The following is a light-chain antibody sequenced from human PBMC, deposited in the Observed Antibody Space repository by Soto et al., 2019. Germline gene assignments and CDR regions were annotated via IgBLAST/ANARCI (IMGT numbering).Light chain of an antibody. V-gene: IGKV1-5*01. CDR3: QQYNSYPLT. Sequence: DIQMTQSPSTLSASVGDRVTITCRASQSISSWLAWYQQKPGKAPKLLICDASSLESGVPSRFSGSVSATEFTLTINSLQPDDFATYYCQQYNSYPLTFGGGTKVDIK. J-gene: IGKJ4*01. CDR2: DAS. CDR1: QSISSW.